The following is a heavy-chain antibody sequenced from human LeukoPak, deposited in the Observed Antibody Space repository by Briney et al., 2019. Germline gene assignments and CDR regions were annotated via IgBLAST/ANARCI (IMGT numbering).Heavy chain of an antibody. V-gene: IGHV1-18*01. CDR1: GYTFTSYG. J-gene: IGHJ3*02. Sequence: GASVKVSCKASGYTFTSYGISWVRQAPGQGLEWMGWISAYNGNTNYAQKLQGRVTMTTDTSTSTAYMELRSLRSDDTAVYYCASWRGTTNGDAFDIWGQGTMVTVSS. CDR2: ISAYNGNT. CDR3: ASWRGTTNGDAFDI. D-gene: IGHD1-26*01.